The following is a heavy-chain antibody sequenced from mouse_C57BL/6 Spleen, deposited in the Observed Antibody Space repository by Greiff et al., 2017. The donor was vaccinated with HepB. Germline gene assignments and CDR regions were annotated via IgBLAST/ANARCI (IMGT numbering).Heavy chain of an antibody. V-gene: IGHV5-4*01. CDR1: GFTFSSYA. J-gene: IGHJ4*01. CDR2: ISDGGSYT. D-gene: IGHD2-5*01. Sequence: DVKLVESGGGLVKPGGSLKLSCAASGFTFSSYAMSWVRQTPEKRLEWVATISDGGSYTYYPDNVKGRFTISRDNAKNNLYLQMSHLKSEDTAMYYCAREDYSNSFSYAMDYWGQGTSVTVSS. CDR3: AREDYSNSFSYAMDY.